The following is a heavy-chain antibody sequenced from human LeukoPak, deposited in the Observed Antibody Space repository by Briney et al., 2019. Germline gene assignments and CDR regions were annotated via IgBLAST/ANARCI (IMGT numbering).Heavy chain of an antibody. D-gene: IGHD2-15*01. J-gene: IGHJ4*02. Sequence: GASVKVSCKASGGTFSSYAISWVRQAPGQGLEWMGGIIPIFGTANYAQKFQGRVTITADESTSTAYMELSSLRSEDTAVYYCARDLREDIVVVVAADWAQGTLVTVSS. CDR1: GGTFSSYA. CDR3: ARDLREDIVVVVAAD. CDR2: IIPIFGTA. V-gene: IGHV1-69*13.